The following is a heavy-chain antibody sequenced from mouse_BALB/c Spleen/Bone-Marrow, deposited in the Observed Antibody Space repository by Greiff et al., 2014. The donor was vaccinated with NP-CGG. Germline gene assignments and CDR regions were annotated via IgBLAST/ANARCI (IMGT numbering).Heavy chain of an antibody. Sequence: QVQLKESGAELVKPGASVKLSCKASGYTFTEYIIHWVKQRSGQGLEWIGWFYPGSGSIKYNEKFKDKATLTADKSSSTVYMELSRLTSEDSAVYFCARHEKANYGNYAMNYWGQGTSVTVSS. D-gene: IGHD1-1*01. CDR2: FYPGSGSI. J-gene: IGHJ4*01. CDR1: GYTFTEYI. V-gene: IGHV1-62-2*01. CDR3: ARHEKANYGNYAMNY.